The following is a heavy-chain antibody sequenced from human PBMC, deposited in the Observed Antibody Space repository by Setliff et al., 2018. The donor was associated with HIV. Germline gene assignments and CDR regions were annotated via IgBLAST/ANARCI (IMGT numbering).Heavy chain of an antibody. CDR2: VFSNGDS. CDR1: AGSLSRSY. Sequence: PSETLSLTCTVPAGSLSRSYWSWIRQPAGKGLEWIGRVFSNGDSNYNPSLRSRVTTSLDASKNLFSLKLNSVTAADTAIYYCVRASRDYYYYYMDAWGRGTTVTVSS. V-gene: IGHV4-4*07. CDR3: VRASRDYYYYYMDA. D-gene: IGHD3-16*01. J-gene: IGHJ6*03.